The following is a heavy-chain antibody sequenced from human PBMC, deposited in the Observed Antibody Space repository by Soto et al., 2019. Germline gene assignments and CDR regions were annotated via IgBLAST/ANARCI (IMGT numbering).Heavy chain of an antibody. J-gene: IGHJ6*02. CDR1: GYSFTSYW. CDR3: ARLIYHGSGYYYGMDV. D-gene: IGHD3-10*01. V-gene: IGHV5-10-1*01. Sequence: GESLKISCKGSGYSFTSYWSSWVRQMPGKGLEWMGRIDPSDSYTNYSPSFQGHVTISADKSISTAYLQWSSLKASDTAMYYCARLIYHGSGYYYGMDVWGQGTTVTGSS. CDR2: IDPSDSYT.